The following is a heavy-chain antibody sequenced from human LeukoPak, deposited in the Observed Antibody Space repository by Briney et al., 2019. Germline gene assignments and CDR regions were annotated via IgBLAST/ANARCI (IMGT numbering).Heavy chain of an antibody. CDR2: ISGSGGNT. J-gene: IGHJ4*02. CDR1: GLTFSSYA. Sequence: GGSLRLSCAASGLTFSSYAMSWVRQAPGKGLEWVSVISGSGGNTYYADSVKGRFTISRDNSKNTLYLQLNSLRAEDTAVYYCARDPCHGALDYWGQGALVTVSS. V-gene: IGHV3-23*01. D-gene: IGHD2-2*01. CDR3: ARDPCHGALDY.